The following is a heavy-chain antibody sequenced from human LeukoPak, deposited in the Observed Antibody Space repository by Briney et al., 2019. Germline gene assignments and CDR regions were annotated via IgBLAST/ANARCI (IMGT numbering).Heavy chain of an antibody. J-gene: IGHJ4*02. Sequence: GGSLRLSCAASALPPSNYAMSWVRQAPGKGLEWVSSISDGGWTAYTDSVKGRFFISRETATNTLYLQMNSLRVEDTAVYYCAKECDYGNTSHMPCYWGQGTLVT. V-gene: IGHV3-23*01. CDR1: ALPPSNYA. CDR2: ISDGGWT. CDR3: AKECDYGNTSHMPCY. D-gene: IGHD4-17*01.